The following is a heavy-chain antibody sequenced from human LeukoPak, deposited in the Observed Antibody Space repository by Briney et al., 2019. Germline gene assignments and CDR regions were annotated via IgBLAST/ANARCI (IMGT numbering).Heavy chain of an antibody. Sequence: GGSLRLSCVASGFTVSSNYMSRVRQAPGKGLEWVSVIYSGGSTFYADSVKGRFTISRDNSKNTLYLQMNSLRAEDTAVYYCARGDSSGYSKVFDYWGQGTLVTVSS. V-gene: IGHV3-53*01. CDR2: IYSGGST. CDR3: ARGDSSGYSKVFDY. D-gene: IGHD3-22*01. J-gene: IGHJ4*02. CDR1: GFTVSSNY.